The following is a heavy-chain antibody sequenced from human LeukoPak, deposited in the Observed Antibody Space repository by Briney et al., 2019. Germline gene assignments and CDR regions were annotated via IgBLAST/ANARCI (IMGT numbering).Heavy chain of an antibody. D-gene: IGHD3-22*01. J-gene: IGHJ4*02. V-gene: IGHV3-7*03. CDR1: GFTFSSYW. CDR3: AKPIDDDSSGYYKH. Sequence: GGSLRLSCAASGFTFSSYWMSWVRQAPGKGLEWVANIKQDGSEKYYVDSVKGRFTISRDNAKNSLYLQMNSLRAEDTAVYYCAKPIDDDSSGYYKHWGQGTLVTVSS. CDR2: IKQDGSEK.